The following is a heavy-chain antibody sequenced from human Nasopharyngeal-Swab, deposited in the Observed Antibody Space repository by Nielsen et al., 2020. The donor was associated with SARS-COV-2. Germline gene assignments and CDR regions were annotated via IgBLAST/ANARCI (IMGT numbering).Heavy chain of an antibody. CDR2: TIPIFGIE. CDR3: ARGRPIAARRDFYYGMDV. D-gene: IGHD6-6*01. V-gene: IGHV1-69*10. J-gene: IGHJ6*02. Sequence: SVKVSRKASGGTFSSYAISWVRQTPGQGLEWMGGTIPIFGIENYAQKFQGRVTITADKSTSTAYMELSSLRSEDTAVYYCARGRPIAARRDFYYGMDVWGQGTTVTVSS. CDR1: GGTFSSYA.